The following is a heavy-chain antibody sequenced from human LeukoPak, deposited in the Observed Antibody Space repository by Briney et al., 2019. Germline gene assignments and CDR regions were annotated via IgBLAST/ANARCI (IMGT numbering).Heavy chain of an antibody. J-gene: IGHJ3*02. V-gene: IGHV4-59*01. D-gene: IGHD2-15*01. CDR2: IYYSGST. CDR3: AREGSGPTGDAFDI. CDR1: GGSISSYC. Sequence: SETLSLTCTVSGGSISSYCWSWIRQPPGKGLEWIGYIYYSGSTNYNPSLKSRVTISVDTSKNQFSLKLSSVTAADTAVYYCAREGSGPTGDAFDIWGQGTMVTVSS.